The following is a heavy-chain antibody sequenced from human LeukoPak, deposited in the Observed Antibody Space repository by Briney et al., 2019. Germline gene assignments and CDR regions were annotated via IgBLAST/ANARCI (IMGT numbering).Heavy chain of an antibody. J-gene: IGHJ4*02. V-gene: IGHV4-59*02. CDR2: MYNSEVT. Sequence: SETLSLTCTVSRGSVNSAYWSWIRQPPGKRLEWIGYMYNSEVTNYNPSLKSRVTMSLDMSKNQFSLDLTSVSEADTAVYYCATGHSSGWFDYWGQGSLIIVSS. CDR1: RGSVNSAY. D-gene: IGHD6-19*01. CDR3: ATGHSSGWFDY.